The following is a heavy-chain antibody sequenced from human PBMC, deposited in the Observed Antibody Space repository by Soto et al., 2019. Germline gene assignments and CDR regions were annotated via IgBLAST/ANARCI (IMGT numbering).Heavy chain of an antibody. CDR2: MNPNSGNT. Sequence: XGPEWMGWMNPNSGNTGYAQKFQGRVTMTRNTSISTAYMELSSLRSEDTAVYYCASPARNYDFWSGYSFDIWGQGTMVTVSS. V-gene: IGHV1-8*01. J-gene: IGHJ3*02. CDR3: ASPARNYDFWSGYSFDI. D-gene: IGHD3-3*01.